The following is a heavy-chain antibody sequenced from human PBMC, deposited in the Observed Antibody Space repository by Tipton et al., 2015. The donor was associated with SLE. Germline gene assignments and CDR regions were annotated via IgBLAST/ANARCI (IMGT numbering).Heavy chain of an antibody. Sequence: TLSLTCTVSVYSISSISYYWGWIRQPPGKGLEWIASFYYSGSTYYYTPSLKSRVTISVDTSKNQFSLKLSSVTAADTAVYYCARQMAYYYGSGSYYNFDFWGQGTLVTVSS. V-gene: IGHV4-39*07. D-gene: IGHD3-10*01. CDR2: FYYSGSTY. J-gene: IGHJ4*02. CDR1: VYSISSISYY. CDR3: ARQMAYYYGSGSYYNFDF.